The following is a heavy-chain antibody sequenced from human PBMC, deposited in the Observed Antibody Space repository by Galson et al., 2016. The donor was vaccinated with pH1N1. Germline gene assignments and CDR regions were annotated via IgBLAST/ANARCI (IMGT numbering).Heavy chain of an antibody. CDR1: GFTFSSYW. D-gene: IGHD4-17*01. J-gene: IGHJ2*01. CDR3: ARDHVYGDYSERFFDL. CDR2: INQDGSVK. Sequence: SLRLSCAASGFTFSSYWMSWVRQAPGKGLEWVANINQDGSVKYYVDPVKGRFTISRDNSKNTLYLQMNSLRAEDTALYYCARDHVYGDYSERFFDLWGRGTLVTVSS. V-gene: IGHV3-7*01.